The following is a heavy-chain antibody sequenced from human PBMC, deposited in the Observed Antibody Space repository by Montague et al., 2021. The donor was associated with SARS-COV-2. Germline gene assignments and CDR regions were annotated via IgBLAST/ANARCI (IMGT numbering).Heavy chain of an antibody. CDR3: ARFPTSYYYDSKAAPATPDAFDI. J-gene: IGHJ3*02. D-gene: IGHD3-22*01. Sequence: SETLSLTCTVPGGSISSSGYYWGWIRQPPGKGLEWIGSIYYSGSTYYNPSLKSRVTISVDTSKNQFSLKLSSVTAADTAVYYCARFPTSYYYDSKAAPATPDAFDIWGQGTMVTISS. CDR1: GGSISSSGYY. V-gene: IGHV4-39*01. CDR2: IYYSGST.